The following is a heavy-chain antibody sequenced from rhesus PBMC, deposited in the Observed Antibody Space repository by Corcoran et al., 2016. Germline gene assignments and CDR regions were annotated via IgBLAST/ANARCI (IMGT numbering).Heavy chain of an antibody. CDR1: GLTFSDYW. J-gene: IGHJ4*01. D-gene: IGHD6-25*01. V-gene: IGHV3-37*01. CDR3: ARRQGSWAFDY. CDR2: MRQPSGSNT. Sequence: EVQLVESGGGLVQRGGSLSLSCVASGLTFSDYWMAGGRQAAGTGLGWVSSMRQPSGSNTYSLDPVKGRFTTSRDNAKNTLYLQMNSLRAEDTAVYYWARRQGSWAFDYWGQGVLVTVSS.